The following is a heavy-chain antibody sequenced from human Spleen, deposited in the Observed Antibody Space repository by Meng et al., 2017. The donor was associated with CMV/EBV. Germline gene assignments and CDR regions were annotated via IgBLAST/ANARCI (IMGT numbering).Heavy chain of an antibody. CDR1: GYNFTDCF. CDR3: AKDYTPGYDCFDP. J-gene: IGHJ5*02. CDR2: INPHTGTT. Sequence: ASVKVSCKVSGYNFTDCFIDWVRQAPGQGLEWMGWINPHTGTTHFAQKFQDRATMTRDTSISTVYMELTHLRSDDTAVYYCAKDYTPGYDCFDPWGQGTLVTVSS. V-gene: IGHV1-2*02. D-gene: IGHD3-16*01.